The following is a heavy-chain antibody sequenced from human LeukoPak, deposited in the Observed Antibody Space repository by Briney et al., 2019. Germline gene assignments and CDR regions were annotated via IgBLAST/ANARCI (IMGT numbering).Heavy chain of an antibody. J-gene: IGHJ4*02. CDR3: AGHYDFWSGPPK. CDR2: ISSSSSYI. Sequence: GGSLRLSCAAPGVTFSSYSMNWVRQAPGKGLEWVSSISSSSSYIYYADSVKGRFTISRDNAKNSLYLQMNSLRAEDTAVYYCAGHYDFWSGPPKWGQGTLVTVSS. D-gene: IGHD3-3*01. CDR1: GVTFSSYS. V-gene: IGHV3-21*01.